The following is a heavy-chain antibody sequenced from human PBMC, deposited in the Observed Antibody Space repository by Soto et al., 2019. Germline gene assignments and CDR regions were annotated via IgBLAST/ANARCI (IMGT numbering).Heavy chain of an antibody. CDR2: IWYDGNNK. CDR1: GFHFSSFC. V-gene: IGHV3-33*01. D-gene: IGHD6-13*01. J-gene: IGHJ6*02. CDR3: ATNTAAYYYAIDV. Sequence: QVQLVEYGGGVVQPGRSLRLSCAASGFHFSSFCMHWVRQAPGKGLEWVAIIWYDGNNKYYADSVKGRFSISRDNSKNTRYLQMNTLRAEDTSVYYCATNTAAYYYAIDVWGQGTTVTVSS.